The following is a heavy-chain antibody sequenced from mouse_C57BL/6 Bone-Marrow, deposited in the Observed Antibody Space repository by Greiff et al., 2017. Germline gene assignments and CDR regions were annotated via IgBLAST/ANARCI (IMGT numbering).Heavy chain of an antibody. CDR1: GYTFTSYW. Sequence: QVQLQQPGAELVQPGASVKVSCKASGYTFTSYWMHWVKQRPGQGLEWIGRIHPSDSDTNYNQKFKGKATLTVDKYSSTAYMLLSSLTSEDSAVYYCAIKWDSAGPLAMDYWGQGTSVTVSS. D-gene: IGHD3-2*02. CDR3: AIKWDSAGPLAMDY. V-gene: IGHV1-74*01. CDR2: IHPSDSDT. J-gene: IGHJ4*01.